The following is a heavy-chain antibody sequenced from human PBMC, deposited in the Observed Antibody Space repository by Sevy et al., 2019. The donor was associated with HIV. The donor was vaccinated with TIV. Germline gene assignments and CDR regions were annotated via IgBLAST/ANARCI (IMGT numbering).Heavy chain of an antibody. V-gene: IGHV1-2*02. CDR3: ARESYDFWTGPVDYDYGMDV. Sequence: ASVKVSCKASGYTFTDTGYYVHWVRQAPGQGLEWMGWINPKSGATNYAQKFQGRVTMTRDTSVSTANMELSRLRSDDTAVYYCARESYDFWTGPVDYDYGMDVWGQGTTVTDSS. D-gene: IGHD3-3*01. CDR2: INPKSGAT. CDR1: GYTFTDTGYY. J-gene: IGHJ6*02.